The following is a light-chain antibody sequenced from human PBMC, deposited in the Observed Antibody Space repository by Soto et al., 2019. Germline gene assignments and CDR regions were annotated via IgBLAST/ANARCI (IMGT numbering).Light chain of an antibody. CDR1: QSVSSN. CDR2: DAS. V-gene: IGKV3-15*01. CDR3: QQYNNWPPLT. J-gene: IGKJ4*01. Sequence: EIVMTQSPVTLSVSPGERTTLSCRASQSVSSNLAWYQQKPGQAPRLLIYDASTRATGIPARFSGSGSETEFTLTISSLQSEDFAVYYCQQYNNWPPLTFGGGTKVEIK.